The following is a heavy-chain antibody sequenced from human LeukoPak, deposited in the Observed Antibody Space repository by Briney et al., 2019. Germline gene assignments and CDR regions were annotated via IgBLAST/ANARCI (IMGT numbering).Heavy chain of an antibody. D-gene: IGHD6-13*01. CDR3: ARDEAADGTNALDV. V-gene: IGHV1-2*02. CDR1: GFTFTDYY. Sequence: GASVKVSGKASGFTFTDYYMHWVRQAPGQGLEWMGYIYPKSRDTNYEQNFQGRVTMTSDTSMSTVYMELTGLRSDDTAVYYCARDEAADGTNALDVWGQGTMVTVSS. CDR2: IYPKSRDT. J-gene: IGHJ3*01.